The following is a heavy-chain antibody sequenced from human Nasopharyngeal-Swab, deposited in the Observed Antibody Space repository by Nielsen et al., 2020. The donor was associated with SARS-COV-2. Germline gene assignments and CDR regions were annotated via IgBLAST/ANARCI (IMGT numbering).Heavy chain of an antibody. J-gene: IGHJ4*02. V-gene: IGHV3-23*01. CDR1: GFTFSSYA. CDR3: AKHDSTYYYGSGSPFDY. CDR2: ISGSGGST. Sequence: GESLKISCAASGFTFSSYAMSWVRQAPGKGLEWVSGISGSGGSTYYADSVKGRFTISRDNSKNTLYLQMNSLRAEDTAVYYCAKHDSTYYYGSGSPFDYWGQGTLVTVSS. D-gene: IGHD3-10*01.